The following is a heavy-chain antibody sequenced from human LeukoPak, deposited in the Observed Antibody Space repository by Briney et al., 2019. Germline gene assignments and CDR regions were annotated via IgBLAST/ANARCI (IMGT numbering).Heavy chain of an antibody. Sequence: GGSLRLSCAVSGFNVSRNYMTWVRQAPGKGLEWVSVLYSGGYTYYADSVKGRFTISRHNSENTLYLQMNSLRAEDTAVYYCARDRIAVANVIDFWGQGTLVTVSS. D-gene: IGHD6-19*01. V-gene: IGHV3-53*04. CDR3: ARDRIAVANVIDF. CDR2: LYSGGYT. CDR1: GFNVSRNY. J-gene: IGHJ4*02.